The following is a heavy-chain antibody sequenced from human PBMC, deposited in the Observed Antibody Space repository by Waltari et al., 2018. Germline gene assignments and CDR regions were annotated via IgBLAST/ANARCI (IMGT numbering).Heavy chain of an antibody. D-gene: IGHD3-22*01. Sequence: QVQLVESGGGVVQPGRSLRLSCAASGFTFSSYGMHWVRQAPGKGLEWVAVIWYDGSNKYYADSVKGRFTISRDNSKNSLYLQMNSLRAEDTAVYYCARTHETYDSSGYPDYWGQGTLVTVSS. J-gene: IGHJ4*02. CDR1: GFTFSSYG. CDR3: ARTHETYDSSGYPDY. CDR2: IWYDGSNK. V-gene: IGHV3-33*08.